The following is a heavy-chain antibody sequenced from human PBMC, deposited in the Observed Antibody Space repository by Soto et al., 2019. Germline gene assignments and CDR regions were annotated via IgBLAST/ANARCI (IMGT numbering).Heavy chain of an antibody. Sequence: SETLSLTCAVYGGSFSGYYWSWIRQPPGKGLEWIGEINHSGSTNYNPSLKSRVTISVDTSKNQFSLKLSSVTAADTAVYYCARGGRVATIYYFDYWGQGTLVTVSS. CDR3: ARGGRVATIYYFDY. CDR2: INHSGST. CDR1: GGSFSGYY. V-gene: IGHV4-34*01. D-gene: IGHD5-12*01. J-gene: IGHJ4*02.